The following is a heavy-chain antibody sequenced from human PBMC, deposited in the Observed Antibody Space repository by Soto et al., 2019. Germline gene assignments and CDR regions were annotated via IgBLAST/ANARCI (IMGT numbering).Heavy chain of an antibody. J-gene: IGHJ6*02. Sequence: ETRSVTWTVSGGCMSSSSYSWGWIRQPPGKGLEWIGSIYYSGITYYNPSLKSRVTISVDTSKNQFSLKLSSVTAADTAVYYCARRSVTTYSGMDGWGQGNTVTAYS. D-gene: IGHD4-4*01. V-gene: IGHV4-39*01. CDR2: IYYSGIT. CDR3: ARRSVTTYSGMDG. CDR1: GGCMSSSSYS.